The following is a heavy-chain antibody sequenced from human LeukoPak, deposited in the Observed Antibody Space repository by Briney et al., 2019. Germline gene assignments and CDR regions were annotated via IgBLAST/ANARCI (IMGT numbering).Heavy chain of an antibody. D-gene: IGHD2-15*01. CDR3: ARDGPRYCSGGSCYPFDP. CDR1: GYTFTGYY. Sequence: ASVKVSCKASGYTFTGYYMHWVRQAPGQGLEWMGWINPNSGGTNYAQKFQGRVTMTRDTSISTAYMELSRLRSDDTAVYYCARDGPRYCSGGSCYPFDPWGQGTPVTVSS. J-gene: IGHJ5*02. V-gene: IGHV1-2*02. CDR2: INPNSGGT.